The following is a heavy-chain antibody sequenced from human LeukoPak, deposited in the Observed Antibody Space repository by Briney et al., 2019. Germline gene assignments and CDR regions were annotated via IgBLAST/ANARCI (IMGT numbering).Heavy chain of an antibody. Sequence: GGSLRLSCAASGFTFSDYYMNWVRQAPGKGLEWVANIKQDGSEKYYVDSVKGRFTISRDNAKNSLYLQMNSLRAEDTAIYYCARDKTYTSSADYWGQGTLVTVSS. CDR1: GFTFSDYY. CDR2: IKQDGSEK. V-gene: IGHV3-7*01. D-gene: IGHD6-6*01. J-gene: IGHJ4*02. CDR3: ARDKTYTSSADY.